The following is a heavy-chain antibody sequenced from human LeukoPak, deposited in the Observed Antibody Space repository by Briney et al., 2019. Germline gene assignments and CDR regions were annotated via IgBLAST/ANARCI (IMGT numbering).Heavy chain of an antibody. CDR3: ASTMVISDTEYFQH. V-gene: IGHV4-59*01. CDR2: IYYSGST. J-gene: IGHJ1*01. CDR1: GGSISSYY. D-gene: IGHD3-22*01. Sequence: SETLSLTCTVSGGSISSYYWSWIRQPPGKGLAWIGYIYYSGSTNCNPSLKSRVTISVDTSKNQFSLKLSSVTAADTAVYYCASTMVISDTEYFQHWGQGTLVTVSS.